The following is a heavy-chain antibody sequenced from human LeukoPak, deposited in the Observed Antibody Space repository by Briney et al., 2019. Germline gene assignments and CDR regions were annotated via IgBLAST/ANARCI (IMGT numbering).Heavy chain of an antibody. CDR1: GFIFDDYA. D-gene: IGHD3-10*01. CDR3: AKSSDRTNYYRADGYDV. V-gene: IGHV3-9*03. J-gene: IGHJ3*01. CDR2: ISWNSDRI. Sequence: PGGSLRLSCVASGFIFDDYAMHWVRQPRGKGLEGVLGISWNSDRIDYADSVKGRFTISRDNAKKSLYLQMNSLRAEHMALYYCAKSSDRTNYYRADGYDVWGQGTMVTVSS.